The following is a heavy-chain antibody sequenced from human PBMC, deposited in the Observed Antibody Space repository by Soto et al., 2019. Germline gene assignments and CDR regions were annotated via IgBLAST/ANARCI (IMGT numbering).Heavy chain of an antibody. CDR2: ISHDGTSR. CDR3: VRSSGVPTPAFAY. D-gene: IGHD3-10*01. J-gene: IGHJ4*02. V-gene: IGHV3-30-3*01. Sequence: QVRLVESGGGVVQPGMSLRLSCAASGFTFNIYAMHWVLQAPGKGLEWVAVISHDGTSRYYADSVKGLVTISRDNSKSMVFVQMNSLGVEDTAVYYCVRSSGVPTPAFAYLGQGTLVTGSS. CDR1: GFTFNIYA.